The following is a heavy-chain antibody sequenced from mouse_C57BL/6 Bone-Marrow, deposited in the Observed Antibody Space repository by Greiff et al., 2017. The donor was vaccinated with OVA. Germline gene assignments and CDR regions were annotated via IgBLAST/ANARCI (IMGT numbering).Heavy chain of an antibody. D-gene: IGHD2-4*01. CDR3: ARSADYPFFDY. J-gene: IGHJ2*01. CDR1: GYTFTHYW. V-gene: IGHV1-63*01. Sequence: QVQLQQSGAELVRPGTSVKMSCKASGYTFTHYWIGWAKQRPGHGLEWLGDIYPGGGYTNYTEKFKGKATLTADKSSSPAYMQFRSLTSEDSASYYSARSADYPFFDYWGQGTTLTVSS. CDR2: IYPGGGYT.